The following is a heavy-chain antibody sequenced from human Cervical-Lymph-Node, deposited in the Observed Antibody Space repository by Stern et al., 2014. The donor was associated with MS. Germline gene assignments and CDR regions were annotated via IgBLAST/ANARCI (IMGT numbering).Heavy chain of an antibody. V-gene: IGHV5-51*03. CDR2: IYAGDSDT. CDR1: GYMFTKSW. D-gene: IGHD3-10*01. J-gene: IGHJ4*02. CDR3: ARVGSFGEPADH. Sequence: EVQLVESGAEVKKPGDSLKISCKGSGYMFTKSWIGWVRQMPGKGLEWIGIIYAGDSDTRYSPSFQGQVTISADKSISTAYLQWGSLKASDTAMYFCARVGSFGEPADHWGQGTLVIVSS.